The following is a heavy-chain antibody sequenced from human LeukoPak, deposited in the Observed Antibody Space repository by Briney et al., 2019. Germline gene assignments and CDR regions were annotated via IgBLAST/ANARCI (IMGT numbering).Heavy chain of an antibody. CDR3: ARFYLRYDFWSGYYNFFDY. Sequence: SETPSLTXTVSGGSISSSSYYWGWIRQPPGKGLEWIGSIYYSGSTYYNPSLKSRVTISVDTSKNQFSLKLSSVTAADTAVYYCARFYLRYDFWSGYYNFFDYWGQGTLVTVSS. J-gene: IGHJ4*02. V-gene: IGHV4-39*01. CDR1: GGSISSSSYY. D-gene: IGHD3-3*01. CDR2: IYYSGST.